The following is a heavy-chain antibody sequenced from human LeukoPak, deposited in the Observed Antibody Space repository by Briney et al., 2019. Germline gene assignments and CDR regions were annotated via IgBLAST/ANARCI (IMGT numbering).Heavy chain of an antibody. D-gene: IGHD4-17*01. V-gene: IGHV4-59*11. J-gene: IGHJ6*03. CDR2: IYYSGST. CDR1: GGSISSHY. Sequence: PSETLSLTCTVSGGSISSHYWSWIRQPPGKGLEWIGYIYYSGSTNYNPSLKSRVTISVDTSKNQFSLKLSSVTAADTAVYYCARVLREYGDYELAYYYYMDVWGKGTTVTVSS. CDR3: ARVLREYGDYELAYYYYMDV.